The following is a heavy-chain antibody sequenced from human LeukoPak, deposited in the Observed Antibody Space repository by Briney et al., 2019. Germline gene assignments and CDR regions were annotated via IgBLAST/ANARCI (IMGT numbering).Heavy chain of an antibody. Sequence: ASVKVSCKASGYTFTSYDINWVRQATGQGLEWMGWMNPNSGNTGYAQKFQGRVTMTRNTSISTAYMELSSLRSEDTAVYYCARVDSSGYYYDHWGQGTMVTVSS. V-gene: IGHV1-8*01. CDR2: MNPNSGNT. D-gene: IGHD3-22*01. CDR1: GYTFTSYD. CDR3: ARVDSSGYYYDH. J-gene: IGHJ3*01.